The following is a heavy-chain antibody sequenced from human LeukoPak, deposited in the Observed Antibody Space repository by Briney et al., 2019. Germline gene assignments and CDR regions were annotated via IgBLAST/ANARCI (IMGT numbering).Heavy chain of an antibody. CDR3: ARWVITPYYGMDV. Sequence: PGRSLRLSCAASGFTFSSYGMHWVRQAPGKGLEWVASIKGDGSTKFYVDSLKGRFTISRDNAKNSLYLQMNSLRGEDTALYYCARWVITPYYGMDVWGQGTTVTVSS. CDR2: IKGDGSTK. D-gene: IGHD3-16*01. CDR1: GFTFSSYG. V-gene: IGHV3-7*03. J-gene: IGHJ6*02.